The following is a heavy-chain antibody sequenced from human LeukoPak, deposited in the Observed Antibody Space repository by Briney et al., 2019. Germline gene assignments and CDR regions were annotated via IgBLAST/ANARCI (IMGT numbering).Heavy chain of an antibody. D-gene: IGHD5-18*01. CDR1: GGTFSSYA. J-gene: IGHJ5*02. CDR3: ARDQGYSYGQGASDWFDP. CDR2: IIPIFGTA. Sequence: SVKVSCKASGGTFSSYAISWVRQAPGQGLEWMGGIIPIFGTANYAQKFQGRVTITTDESTSTAYMELSSLRSEDTAVYYCARDQGYSYGQGASDWFDPWGQGTLVTDSS. V-gene: IGHV1-69*05.